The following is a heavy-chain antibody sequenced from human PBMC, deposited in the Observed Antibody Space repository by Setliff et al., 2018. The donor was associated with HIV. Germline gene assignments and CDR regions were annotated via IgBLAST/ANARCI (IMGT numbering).Heavy chain of an antibody. J-gene: IGHJ6*03. Sequence: SETLSLTCAVSGGSISSSNWWSWVRQPPGKGLEWLGEIYHSGSTNYNPSLKSRVTISIDKSKNQSSLKVSSVTAADTAVYYCAREVAILYYYYMDVWGKGTTVTVSS. CDR1: GGSISSSNW. CDR2: IYHSGST. CDR3: AREVAILYYYYMDV. V-gene: IGHV4-4*02. D-gene: IGHD2-15*01.